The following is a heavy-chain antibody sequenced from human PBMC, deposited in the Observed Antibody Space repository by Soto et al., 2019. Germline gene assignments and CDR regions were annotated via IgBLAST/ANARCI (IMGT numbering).Heavy chain of an antibody. CDR2: IYPGDSDT. V-gene: IGHV5-51*01. Sequence: PGESLKISWKGSGYSFTSYWIGWVRQMPGKGLEWMWIIYPGDSDTRYSPSFQGQVTISADKSISTAYLQWSSLKASDTAMYYCARSYDPLFDAFDIWGQGTMVTVSS. D-gene: IGHD2-21*01. J-gene: IGHJ3*02. CDR3: ARSYDPLFDAFDI. CDR1: GYSFTSYW.